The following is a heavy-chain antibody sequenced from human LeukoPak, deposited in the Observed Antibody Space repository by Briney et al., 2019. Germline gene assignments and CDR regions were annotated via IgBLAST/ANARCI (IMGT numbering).Heavy chain of an antibody. D-gene: IGHD3-22*01. CDR2: INPSSGDT. CDR1: GYTFTGYY. CDR3: ARTLVVINDAFDI. Sequence: ASVKVSCKASGYTFTGYYMHWVRQAPGQGLEWMGWINPSSGDTNYAQKFQGRVSMTGDTSISTAYMELSRLRSDDTAVYYCARTLVVINDAFDIWGQGTMVTVSP. J-gene: IGHJ3*02. V-gene: IGHV1-2*02.